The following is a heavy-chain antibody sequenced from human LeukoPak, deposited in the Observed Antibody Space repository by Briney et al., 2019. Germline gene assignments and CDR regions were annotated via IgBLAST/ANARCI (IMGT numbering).Heavy chain of an antibody. D-gene: IGHD4-17*01. CDR3: ANAGLPNYGDALYYYYYGMDV. CDR2: IIPILGIA. J-gene: IGHJ6*02. V-gene: IGHV1-69*04. Sequence: SVKVSCKASGGTFSSYAISWVRQAPGQGLEWMGRIIPILGIANYAQKFQGRVTITADKSTSTAYMELSSLRSEDTAVYYCANAGLPNYGDALYYYYYGMDVWGQGTTVTVFS. CDR1: GGTFSSYA.